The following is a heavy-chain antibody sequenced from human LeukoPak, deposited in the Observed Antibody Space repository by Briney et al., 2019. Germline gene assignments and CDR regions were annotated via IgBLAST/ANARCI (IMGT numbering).Heavy chain of an antibody. J-gene: IGHJ3*02. CDR2: LYNSGST. D-gene: IGHD1-26*01. CDR3: ARGVTSPLDAFDI. Sequence: SETLSLTCTVSGGSISTYYWNWTRQPPGKGLEWIGYLYNSGSTNYNPSLKSRLTISVDMSKNQLSLKLSSVTAADTAVYYCARGVTSPLDAFDIWGQGTMVTVSS. CDR1: GGSISTYY. V-gene: IGHV4-59*01.